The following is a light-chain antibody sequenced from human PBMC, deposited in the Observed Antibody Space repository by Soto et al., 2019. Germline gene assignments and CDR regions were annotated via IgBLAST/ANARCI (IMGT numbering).Light chain of an antibody. CDR3: KQYNNWPWT. V-gene: IGKV3-15*01. J-gene: IGKJ1*01. CDR2: GAS. CDR1: QSISDT. Sequence: EIVMTQSPATLSVSPGGRSTLSCRASQSISDTLAWYQQNPGQATRLLIYGASTRAPGFPARFSGSGSGTDFTLTISSLQSEEFAVYYCKQYNNWPWTFGNGTKVDIK.